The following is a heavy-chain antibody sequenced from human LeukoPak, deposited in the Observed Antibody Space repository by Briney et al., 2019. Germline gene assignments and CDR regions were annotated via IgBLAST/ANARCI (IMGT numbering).Heavy chain of an antibody. J-gene: IGHJ6*02. CDR1: GFTFDDYA. CDR3: APLYGAGSYYNDYGMDV. CDR2: ISWNSGSI. V-gene: IGHV3-9*01. Sequence: GGSLRLSCAASGFTFDDYAMHWVRQAPGKGLEWVSGISWNSGSIGYADSVKGRFTISRDNAKNSLYLQMNSLRAEDTASYYCAPLYGAGSYYNDYGMDVWGQGTTVTVSS. D-gene: IGHD3-10*01.